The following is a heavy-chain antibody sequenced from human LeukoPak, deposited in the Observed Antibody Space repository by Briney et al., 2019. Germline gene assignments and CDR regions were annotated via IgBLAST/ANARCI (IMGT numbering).Heavy chain of an antibody. Sequence: GGSLRLSCTASGFTFGDYLMSWFRQAPGKGLEWIGFISGGTTEYAASVKGRFTISRDDSTSIAYLQMNSPTTEDTAVYYCSRGSGWLSVYWGQEPWSPSPQ. V-gene: IGHV3-49*03. CDR2: ISGGTT. D-gene: IGHD6-19*01. J-gene: IGHJ4*01. CDR3: SRGSGWLSVY. CDR1: GFTFGDYL.